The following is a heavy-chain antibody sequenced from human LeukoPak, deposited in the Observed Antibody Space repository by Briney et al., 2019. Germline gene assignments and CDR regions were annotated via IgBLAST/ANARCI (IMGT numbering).Heavy chain of an antibody. V-gene: IGHV1-18*01. J-gene: IGHJ5*02. CDR3: ASMGGELLGPWFDH. Sequence: ASVKVSCKASGYTFTSFSITWVRQAPGQGLEWMGWISVYNGNTNYAQKLQGRVTMTTDTSTSTAYMELRSLRSDDTAVYYCASMGGELLGPWFDHWGQGTLVTVSS. CDR2: ISVYNGNT. D-gene: IGHD1-26*01. CDR1: GYTFTSFS.